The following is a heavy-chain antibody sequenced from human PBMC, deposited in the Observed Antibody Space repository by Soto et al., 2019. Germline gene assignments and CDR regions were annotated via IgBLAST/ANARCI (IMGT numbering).Heavy chain of an antibody. Sequence: PGGSLILSCAASGFTFSSYAMSWVRQAPGKGLEWVSAISGSGGSTYYADSVKGRFTISRDNSKNTLYLQMNSLRAEDTAVYYCAKPTYYYDSSGYTGDRMDVWGQGTTVTVS. J-gene: IGHJ6*02. D-gene: IGHD3-22*01. CDR3: AKPTYYYDSSGYTGDRMDV. CDR1: GFTFSSYA. CDR2: ISGSGGST. V-gene: IGHV3-23*01.